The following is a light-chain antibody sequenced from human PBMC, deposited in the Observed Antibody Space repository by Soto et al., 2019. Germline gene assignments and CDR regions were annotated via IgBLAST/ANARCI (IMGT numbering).Light chain of an antibody. Sequence: DIQMTQSPSSLSASVGDRVTITCRASQSINTYLNWYQQKPGKAPKLLIYHASSLQSGVPSRFRGSGSGTDFTLTISSLQPEDFGTYYCQQSYSTPTTFGQGTRLEIK. V-gene: IGKV1-39*01. CDR3: QQSYSTPTT. CDR1: QSINTY. CDR2: HAS. J-gene: IGKJ5*01.